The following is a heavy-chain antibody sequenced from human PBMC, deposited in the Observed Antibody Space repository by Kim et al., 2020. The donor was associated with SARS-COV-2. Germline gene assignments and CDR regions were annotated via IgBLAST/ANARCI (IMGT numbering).Heavy chain of an antibody. CDR3: ARALDATYGMDV. V-gene: IGHV1-69*13. CDR1: GGTFSSYG. Sequence: SVKVSSKASGGTFSSYGISWVRQAPGQGLEWMGGIIPIFGTTNHAQKFQGRVTITADESTTTAYMELSSLRSDDTAVYYCARALDATYGMDVWGQGTTVTVSS. D-gene: IGHD1-1*01. J-gene: IGHJ6*02. CDR2: IIPIFGTT.